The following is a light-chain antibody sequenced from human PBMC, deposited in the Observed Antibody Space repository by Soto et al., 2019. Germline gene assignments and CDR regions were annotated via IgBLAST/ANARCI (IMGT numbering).Light chain of an antibody. CDR3: QQYDT. CDR2: SAS. CDR1: QSVSSSD. J-gene: IGKJ2*01. V-gene: IGKV3-20*01. Sequence: PGERATLSCRASQSVSSSDLAWYQQKPGQAHRLLIYSASSRATGIPDRFSGSGSGTDFTLTISRLEPEDFAVYYCQQYDTFGQGTKLEIK.